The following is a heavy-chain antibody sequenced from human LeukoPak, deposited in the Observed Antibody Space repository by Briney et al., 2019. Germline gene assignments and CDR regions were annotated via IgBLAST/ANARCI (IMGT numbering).Heavy chain of an antibody. J-gene: IGHJ3*02. CDR2: IKQEGREK. V-gene: IGHV3-7*01. D-gene: IGHD3-22*01. CDR1: GFTFSSYW. Sequence: GGSLRLSCAASGFTFSSYWMRWVRQAPGKGREGVANIKQEGREKYYWDCVKVLFTISRENAKHSLYLQMNSLRAEDTAVYYCESNMIVTPDDAFDIWRQGTMVTVSS. CDR3: ESNMIVTPDDAFDI.